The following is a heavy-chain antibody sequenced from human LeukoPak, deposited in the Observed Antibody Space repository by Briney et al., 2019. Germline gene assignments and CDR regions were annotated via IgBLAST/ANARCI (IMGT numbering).Heavy chain of an antibody. CDR3: ARGRCSSRSCYLFDY. CDR2: INPNSGGT. D-gene: IGHD2-2*01. Sequence: ASVKVSCKASGGTFSSYGLSWVRQAPGQGLEWMGWINPNSGGTSYAQKFQGRVTMTRDTSISTAYMELSRLRSDDTAVYYCARGRCSSRSCYLFDYWGQGTLVTVSS. V-gene: IGHV1-2*02. J-gene: IGHJ4*02. CDR1: GGTFSSYG.